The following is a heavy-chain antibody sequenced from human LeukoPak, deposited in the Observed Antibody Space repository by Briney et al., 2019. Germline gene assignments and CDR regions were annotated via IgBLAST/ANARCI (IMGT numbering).Heavy chain of an antibody. CDR1: GGSISSYC. CDR2: IYYSGST. Sequence: SETLSLTCTVSGGSISSYCWSWIRQPPGKGLEWSGYIYYSGSTNYNPSLKGRVTISVDTSKNQFSLKLSSVTAADTAVYYCARDGYYDSSGYVNRFDPWGQGTLVTVSS. D-gene: IGHD3-22*01. CDR3: ARDGYYDSSGYVNRFDP. V-gene: IGHV4-59*01. J-gene: IGHJ5*02.